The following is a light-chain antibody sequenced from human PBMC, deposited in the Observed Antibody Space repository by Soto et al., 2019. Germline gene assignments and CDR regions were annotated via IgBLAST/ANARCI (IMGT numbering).Light chain of an antibody. CDR3: LQHRSYPWT. CDR1: QNVNTN. Sequence: EVVMTQSPATLSVSPGGGATLSCRASQNVNTNLAWYQLKPGQAPRLLIYGASTRATGLPAKFSGSGSGTEFTLTISSLQPEDFADYYCLQHRSYPWTFGQGTKLEIK. V-gene: IGKV3-15*01. J-gene: IGKJ1*01. CDR2: GAS.